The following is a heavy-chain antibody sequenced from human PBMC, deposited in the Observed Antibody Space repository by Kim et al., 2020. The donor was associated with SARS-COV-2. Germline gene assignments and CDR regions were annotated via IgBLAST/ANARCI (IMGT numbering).Heavy chain of an antibody. D-gene: IGHD1-20*01. CDR3: ATGPITGY. CDR2: ITDSGDNT. Sequence: GGSLRLSCAASGFTFSSYTMTWVRQAPGKGLEWVSAITDSGDNTYYADSVKGRLNISRDNSKNTLYLQMHSLRAEDTAVYYCATGPITGYWGQGTLVTVS. J-gene: IGHJ4*02. CDR1: GFTFSSYT. V-gene: IGHV3-23*01.